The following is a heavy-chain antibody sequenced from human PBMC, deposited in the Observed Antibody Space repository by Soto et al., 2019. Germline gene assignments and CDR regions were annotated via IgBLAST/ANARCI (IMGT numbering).Heavy chain of an antibody. J-gene: IGHJ6*02. CDR3: ARLRWELPPDYYYYGMDV. Sequence: KPSETLSLTCTVSGGSISSYYWSWIRQPPGKGLEWIGYIYYSGSTNYNPSLKSRVTISVGTSKNQFSLKLSSVTAADTAVYYCARLRWELPPDYYYYGMDVWGQGTTVTVSS. D-gene: IGHD1-26*01. CDR1: GGSISSYY. V-gene: IGHV4-59*01. CDR2: IYYSGST.